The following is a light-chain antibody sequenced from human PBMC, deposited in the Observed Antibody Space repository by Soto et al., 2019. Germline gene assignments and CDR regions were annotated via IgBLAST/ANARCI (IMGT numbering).Light chain of an antibody. Sequence: QSALTQRASVSGSPGQSITISCTGTSSDVGSYKFVSWYQQHPVKAPKLMIYEGSKRPSGVSNRFSGSKSGNTASLTISGLQAEDEADYYCCSYAGSSTLVFGGGTKLTVL. CDR3: CSYAGSSTLV. CDR1: SSDVGSYKF. J-gene: IGLJ2*01. V-gene: IGLV2-23*01. CDR2: EGS.